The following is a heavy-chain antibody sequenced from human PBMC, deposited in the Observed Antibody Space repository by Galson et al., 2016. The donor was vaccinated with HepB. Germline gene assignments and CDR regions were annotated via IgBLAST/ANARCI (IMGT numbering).Heavy chain of an antibody. CDR1: GFTFRSYP. V-gene: IGHV3-21*01. Sequence: SLRLSCAASGFTFRSYPMHWVRQAPGKGLEWVASITGSGSNIYYADSMKGRFTISRDNAKTSLYLQMNSLRADDTAVYYCAYNQNYGAGVYWFYGMDVWGQGTTVTVAS. J-gene: IGHJ6*02. CDR3: AYNQNYGAGVYWFYGMDV. CDR2: ITGSGSNI. D-gene: IGHD3-10*01.